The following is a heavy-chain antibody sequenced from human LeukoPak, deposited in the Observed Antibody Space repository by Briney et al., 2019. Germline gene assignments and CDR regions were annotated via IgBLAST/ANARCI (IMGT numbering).Heavy chain of an antibody. CDR1: GGSISSGGYY. V-gene: IGHV4-31*03. Sequence: PSETLSLTCTVSGGSISSGGYYWSWIRQHPGKGLEWIGYIYYSGSTYYNPSLKSRVTISVDTSKNQFSLKLSSVTAADTAVYYCAREKLWGNSALDYWGQGTLVTVFS. D-gene: IGHD4-23*01. CDR2: IYYSGST. J-gene: IGHJ4*02. CDR3: AREKLWGNSALDY.